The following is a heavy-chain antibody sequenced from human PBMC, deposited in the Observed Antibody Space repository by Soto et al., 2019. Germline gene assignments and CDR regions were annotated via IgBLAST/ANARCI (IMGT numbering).Heavy chain of an antibody. Sequence: QVQLVECGGGVVQPGRSLRLSCAASGFTFTTYGIHWVRQAPGKGLEWVAVISSDGSNEYYADSVKGRFTISRDNSKKTLSLQMNSLRADDTAVYYCAKERMGYYYGMDIWGQGPTVVVSS. CDR1: GFTFTTYG. J-gene: IGHJ6*02. CDR2: ISSDGSNE. V-gene: IGHV3-30*18. D-gene: IGHD6-13*01. CDR3: AKERMGYYYGMDI.